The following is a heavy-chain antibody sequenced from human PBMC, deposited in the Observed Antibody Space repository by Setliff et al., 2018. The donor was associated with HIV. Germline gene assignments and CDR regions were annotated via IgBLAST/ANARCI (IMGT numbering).Heavy chain of an antibody. CDR1: GLSLSTSGVG. D-gene: IGHD1-1*01. Sequence: SGPTLVNPTQTLTLTCTFSGLSLSTSGVGVGWIRQSPGKALEWLAFIYWNNNKHYSTSLKSRLTVTKDTSKNRVVFTMTNMDPVDTATYYCAYSGRQLRGPYFDFWCQGTPVTVS. CDR2: IYWNNNK. V-gene: IGHV2-5*01. CDR3: AYSGRQLRGPYFDF. J-gene: IGHJ4*02.